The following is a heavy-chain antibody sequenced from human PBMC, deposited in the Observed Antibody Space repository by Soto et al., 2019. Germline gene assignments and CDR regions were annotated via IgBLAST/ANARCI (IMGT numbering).Heavy chain of an antibody. V-gene: IGHV3-7*01. J-gene: IGHJ4*02. Sequence: LSLTCAASGFTFSSYWMSWVRQAPGKGLEWVANIKQDGSEKYYVDSVKGRFTISRDNAKNSLYLQMNSLRAEDTAVYYCARDWDLAAALDYWGQGTLVTVSS. CDR1: GFTFSSYW. CDR2: IKQDGSEK. CDR3: ARDWDLAAALDY. D-gene: IGHD6-13*01.